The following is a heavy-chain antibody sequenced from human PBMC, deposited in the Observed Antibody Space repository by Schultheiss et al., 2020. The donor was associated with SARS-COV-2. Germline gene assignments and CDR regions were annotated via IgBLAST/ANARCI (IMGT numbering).Heavy chain of an antibody. CDR1: GFTFSSYA. D-gene: IGHD5-18*01. Sequence: GGSLRLSCAASGFTFSSYAMHWVRQAPGKGPEWVAVIWYDGSNKYYADSVKGRFTISRDNSKNTLYLQMNSLRAEDTAVYYCARAGYSYGYYYYYMDVWGKGTTVTVSS. CDR3: ARAGYSYGYYYYYMDV. CDR2: IWYDGSNK. V-gene: IGHV3-30*07. J-gene: IGHJ6*03.